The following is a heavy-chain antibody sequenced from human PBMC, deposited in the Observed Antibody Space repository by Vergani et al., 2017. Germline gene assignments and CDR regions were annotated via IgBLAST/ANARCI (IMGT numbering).Heavy chain of an antibody. CDR3: AREGPKWLGGACDI. V-gene: IGHV3-33*01. D-gene: IGHD6-19*01. J-gene: IGHJ3*02. CDR2: IWYDGSNK. Sequence: QVQLVESGGGVVQPGRSLRLSCAASGFTFSSYGMHWVRQAPGKGLEWVAVIWYDGSNKYYADSVKGRFTISRDNSKNTLYLQMNSLRAEDTAVYYCAREGPKWLGGACDIWGQGTMVTVSS. CDR1: GFTFSSYG.